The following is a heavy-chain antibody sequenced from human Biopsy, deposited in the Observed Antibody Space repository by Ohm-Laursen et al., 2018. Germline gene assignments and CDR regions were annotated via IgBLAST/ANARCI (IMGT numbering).Heavy chain of an antibody. Sequence: ASVKVSCKASGYTFTGDYIHWVRQAPGQGLEWMGWIDPKTGGTEYAQKFRGRVTMTRDTSISTMYMDLSSLRSDDTAVYYCAKDLLEWSVPSWGRGTLVTVSS. CDR3: AKDLLEWSVPS. D-gene: IGHD3-3*01. CDR1: GYTFTGDY. CDR2: IDPKTGGT. V-gene: IGHV1-2*02. J-gene: IGHJ4*02.